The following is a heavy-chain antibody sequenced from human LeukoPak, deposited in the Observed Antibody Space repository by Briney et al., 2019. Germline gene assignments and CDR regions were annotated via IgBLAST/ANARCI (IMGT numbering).Heavy chain of an antibody. CDR3: AKAAMHYGSGRPYYMDV. CDR2: ISGSGGST. D-gene: IGHD3-10*01. V-gene: IGHV3-23*01. J-gene: IGHJ6*03. CDR1: GFTFSSYG. Sequence: GGSLRLSCAASGFTFSSYGMSWVRQAPGKGLEWVSAISGSGGSTYYADSVKGRFTISRDNSKNTLYLQMNSLRAEDTAVYYCAKAAMHYGSGRPYYMDVWGKGTTVTISS.